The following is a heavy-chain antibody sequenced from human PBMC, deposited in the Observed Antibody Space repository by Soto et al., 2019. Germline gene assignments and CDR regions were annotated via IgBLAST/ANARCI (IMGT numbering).Heavy chain of an antibody. CDR1: GFTFSSYG. CDR3: ARSARLGYYYDSSGLRYGMDV. D-gene: IGHD3-22*01. J-gene: IGHJ6*02. V-gene: IGHV3-33*01. Sequence: GGSLRLSCAASGFTFSSYGMHWVRQAPGKGLEWVAVIWYDGSNKYYADSVKGRFTISRDNSKNTLYLQMNSLRAEDTAVYYCARSARLGYYYDSSGLRYGMDVWGQGTTVTVSS. CDR2: IWYDGSNK.